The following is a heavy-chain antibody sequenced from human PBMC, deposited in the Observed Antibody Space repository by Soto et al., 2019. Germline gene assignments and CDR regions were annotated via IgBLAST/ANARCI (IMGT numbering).Heavy chain of an antibody. CDR2: ISAYNGNT. Sequence: GASVKVSCKASGYTFTSYGISWVRQAPGQGLEWMGWISAYNGNTNYAQKLQGRVTMTTDTSTSTAYMELRSLRSDDTAVYYCARVQPPPYYYYMDVWGKGTTVTVSS. CDR3: ARVQPPPYYYYMDV. J-gene: IGHJ6*03. V-gene: IGHV1-18*01. CDR1: GYTFTSYG.